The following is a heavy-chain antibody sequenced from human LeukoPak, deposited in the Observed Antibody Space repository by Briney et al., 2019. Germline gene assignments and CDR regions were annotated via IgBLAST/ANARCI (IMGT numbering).Heavy chain of an antibody. CDR2: VSGGGGTT. J-gene: IGHJ4*02. Sequence: PGGSLRLSCAVSGFTFSSYAMSWVRQAPGKGLEWVSTVSGGGGTTYYADSVKGRFTISRDNSKNTLFLQMNSLRAEDTAIYYCAKDMGYCSSATCYGLDYWGQGTLVTVSS. CDR3: AKDMGYCSSATCYGLDY. D-gene: IGHD2-2*01. V-gene: IGHV3-23*01. CDR1: GFTFSSYA.